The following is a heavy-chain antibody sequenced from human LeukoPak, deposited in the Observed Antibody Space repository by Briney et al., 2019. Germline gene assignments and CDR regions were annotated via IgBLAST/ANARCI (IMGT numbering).Heavy chain of an antibody. D-gene: IGHD2-2*01. CDR3: ASPDCSSTSCYAGRENY. V-gene: IGHV3-23*01. CDR2: ISGSGGST. CDR1: GFTISSYA. Sequence: GGSLRLSCAASGFTISSYAMSWVRQAPGKGLEWVSAISGSGGSTYYSDSVKGRFTISRDNSKNTLYLQMNSLRAEDTAVYYCASPDCSSTSCYAGRENYWGQGTLVTVSS. J-gene: IGHJ4*02.